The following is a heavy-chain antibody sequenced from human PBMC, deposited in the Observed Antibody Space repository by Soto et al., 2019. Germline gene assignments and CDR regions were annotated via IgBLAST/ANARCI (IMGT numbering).Heavy chain of an antibody. CDR1: GVSITSYY. CDR2: IYSSGSN. J-gene: IGHJ4*02. Sequence: QVQLQESGPGLVKPSETLSLTCTVSGVSITSYYWSWIRQPAGKGLEWIGRIYSSGSNNYNPSLKSRVTMSIDTSKTQFSLKLSSVTAADTAVYYCACLYNWNGWSDYWGQGPLVTVSS. D-gene: IGHD1-20*01. V-gene: IGHV4-4*07. CDR3: ACLYNWNGWSDY.